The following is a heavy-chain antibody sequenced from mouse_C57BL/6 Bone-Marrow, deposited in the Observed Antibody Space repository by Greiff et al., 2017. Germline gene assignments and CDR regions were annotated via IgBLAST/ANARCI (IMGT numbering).Heavy chain of an antibody. J-gene: IGHJ2*01. CDR1: GYTFTSYG. CDR3: ARRKLLRQSDV. D-gene: IGHD1-1*01. CDR2: IYPRSGNT. V-gene: IGHV1-81*01. Sequence: VQLQQSGAELARPGASVKLSCKASGYTFTSYGISWVKQRTGQGLEWILVIYPRSGNTYYNEKFKCKATLTAYKSSSTEYMELRSLTSEDYAVDICARRKLLRQSDVWGQGTTLTVSS.